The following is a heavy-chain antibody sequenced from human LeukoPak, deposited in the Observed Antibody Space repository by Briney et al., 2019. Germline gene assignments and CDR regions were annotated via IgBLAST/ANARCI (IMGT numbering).Heavy chain of an antibody. CDR1: GYSFTNYW. J-gene: IGHJ6*03. V-gene: IGHV5-51*01. CDR3: ATRSVTGDSEYYYYMDV. D-gene: IGHD3-9*01. CDR2: IYPGDSDI. Sequence: GESLKISCKGSGYSFTNYWIGWVRQMPGKGLEWMGIIYPGDSDIRYSPSFEGQVTISADRSISTAYLQWSSLKASDTAMYYCATRSVTGDSEYYYYMDVWGRGTTVIVSS.